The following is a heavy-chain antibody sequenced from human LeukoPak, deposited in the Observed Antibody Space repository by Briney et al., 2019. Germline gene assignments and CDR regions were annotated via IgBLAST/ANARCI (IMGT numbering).Heavy chain of an antibody. CDR1: GYTFTSYG. J-gene: IGHJ4*02. CDR2: TSAYNGNT. D-gene: IGHD3-22*01. CDR3: ARTRYYYDSSGYYYY. Sequence: ASVKVSCKASGYTFTSYGISWVRQAPGQGLEWMGWTSAYNGNTNYAQKLQGRVTMTTDTSTSTAYMELRSLRSDVTAVYYCARTRYYYDSSGYYYYWGQGTLVTVSS. V-gene: IGHV1-18*01.